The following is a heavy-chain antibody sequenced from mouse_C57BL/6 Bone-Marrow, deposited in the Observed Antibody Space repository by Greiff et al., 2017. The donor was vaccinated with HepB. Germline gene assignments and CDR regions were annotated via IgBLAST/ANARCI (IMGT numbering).Heavy chain of an antibody. Sequence: VQLQQSVAELVRPGASVKLSCTASGFNIKNTYMHWVKQRPEQGLEWIGRIDPANGNTKYTPKFQGKATITADTSSNTIYLQLSSLTSEDTAIYYCATCYDDDLYYAMDYWGQGTSVTVSS. CDR3: ATCYDDDLYYAMDY. J-gene: IGHJ4*01. V-gene: IGHV14-3*01. CDR1: GFNIKNTY. CDR2: IDPANGNT. D-gene: IGHD2-4*01.